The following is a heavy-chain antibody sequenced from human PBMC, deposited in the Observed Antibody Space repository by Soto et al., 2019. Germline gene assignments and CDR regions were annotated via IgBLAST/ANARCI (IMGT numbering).Heavy chain of an antibody. CDR3: ARFITTCTTWRGFDP. Sequence: PSETLSLTCTVSCGSISSYYWSWIRQPPGKGLEWIDYIYYSGSTNYNPSLKSRVTISVDTFKNQFSLKLSSVTAADTAVYYCARFITTCTTWRGFDPWGQGTLVTVSS. CDR2: IYYSGST. J-gene: IGHJ5*02. D-gene: IGHD2-8*01. V-gene: IGHV4-59*01. CDR1: CGSISSYY.